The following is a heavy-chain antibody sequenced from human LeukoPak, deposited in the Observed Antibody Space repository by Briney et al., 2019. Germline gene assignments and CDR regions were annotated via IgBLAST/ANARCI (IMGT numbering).Heavy chain of an antibody. J-gene: IGHJ4*02. D-gene: IGHD2-15*01. V-gene: IGHV3-74*01. Sequence: PGGSLRLSCAASGFTFSSYWMHWVRQAPGKGLVWVSRINTDGSSTAYADSVKGRFTISRDNAQNPLNLQMNSLRAEDTAVYYCVRGRVAATLYYFDYWGQGTLVTVSS. CDR3: VRGRVAATLYYFDY. CDR1: GFTFSSYW. CDR2: INTDGSST.